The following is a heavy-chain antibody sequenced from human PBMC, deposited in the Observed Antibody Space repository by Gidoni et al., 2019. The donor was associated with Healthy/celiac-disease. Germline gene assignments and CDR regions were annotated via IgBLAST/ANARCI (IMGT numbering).Heavy chain of an antibody. Sequence: EVKLLESGGGLVQPGGSLRLSCAASGFTFSSYAMSWVRQAPGKGLEWVSAISGSGGSTYYADSVKGRFTISRDNSKNTLYLQMNSLRAEDTAVYYCVKTYYYDSSGYFGYWGQGTLVTVSS. CDR3: VKTYYYDSSGYFGY. CDR2: ISGSGGST. J-gene: IGHJ4*02. V-gene: IGHV3-23*01. D-gene: IGHD3-22*01. CDR1: GFTFSSYA.